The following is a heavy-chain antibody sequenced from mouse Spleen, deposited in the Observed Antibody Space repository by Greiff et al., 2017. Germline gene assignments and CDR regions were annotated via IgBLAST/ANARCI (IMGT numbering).Heavy chain of an antibody. V-gene: IGHV1-50*01. CDR3: ASYGRGDY. J-gene: IGHJ2*01. Sequence: PSDSYTNYNQKFKGKATLTVDTSSSTAYMQLSSLTSEDSAVYYCASYGRGDYWGQGTTLTVSS. D-gene: IGHD2-1*01. CDR2: PSDSYT.